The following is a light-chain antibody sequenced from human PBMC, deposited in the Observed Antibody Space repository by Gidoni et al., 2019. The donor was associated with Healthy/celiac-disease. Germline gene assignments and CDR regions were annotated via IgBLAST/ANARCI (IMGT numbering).Light chain of an antibody. Sequence: SAPTQHPSVAGSPGQPITTSCTGTTSDDVGYYYVSWYQQHPGNAPKILIYDVSNRPSGVFNRCSGAKSANTASLTISGLQAEDEADYYCSSYTSSSTPVVFGGGTKLTVL. CDR2: DVS. CDR1: TSDDVGYYY. V-gene: IGLV2-14*01. CDR3: SSYTSSSTPVV. J-gene: IGLJ2*01.